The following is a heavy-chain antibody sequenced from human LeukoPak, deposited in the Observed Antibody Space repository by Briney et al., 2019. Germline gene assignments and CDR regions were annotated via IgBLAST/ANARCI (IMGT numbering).Heavy chain of an antibody. V-gene: IGHV4-39*01. D-gene: IGHD4-23*01. J-gene: IGHJ4*02. CDR3: ARKLVGYYGGNPYFDY. CDR2: IYYSGST. CDR1: GGSISSSSYY. Sequence: SETLSLTCTVSGGSISSSSYYWGWIRQPPGKGLEWIGSIYYSGSTYYNPSLKSRVTISVDTSKNQFSLKLSSVTAADTAVHYCARKLVGYYGGNPYFDYWGQGTLVTVPS.